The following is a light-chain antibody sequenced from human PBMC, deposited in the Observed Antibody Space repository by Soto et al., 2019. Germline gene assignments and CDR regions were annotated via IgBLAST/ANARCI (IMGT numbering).Light chain of an antibody. CDR3: LQHINYPVT. CDR2: SAS. Sequence: DIQMTQSPSSLSASVGDRVTITCRASQDIRNELGWYQQKPGKAPKRLIYSASSLESGVPSRFSGSGSGTEFTLAISSLQPEDFATYYCLQHINYPVTFGQGTKLEIK. CDR1: QDIRNE. J-gene: IGKJ2*01. V-gene: IGKV1-17*01.